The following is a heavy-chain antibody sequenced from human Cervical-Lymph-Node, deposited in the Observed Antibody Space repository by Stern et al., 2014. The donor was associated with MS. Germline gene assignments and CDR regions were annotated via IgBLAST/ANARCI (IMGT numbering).Heavy chain of an antibody. D-gene: IGHD3-22*01. J-gene: IGHJ4*02. Sequence: VQLVESGGGVVQPGRSLRISCAASGFTFSSYGMHWVRQAPGKGLEWVGVISSDGSNKYYADSVKGRFTISRDNSKNTLYLQMNSLRAEDAAVYYCARSLNYYDSSGYYHYFDYWGQGTLVTVSS. V-gene: IGHV3-30*01. CDR2: ISSDGSNK. CDR3: ARSLNYYDSSGYYHYFDY. CDR1: GFTFSSYG.